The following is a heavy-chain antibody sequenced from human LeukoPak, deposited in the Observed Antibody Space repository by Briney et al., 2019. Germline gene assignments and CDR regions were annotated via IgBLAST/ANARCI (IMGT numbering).Heavy chain of an antibody. D-gene: IGHD6-13*01. Sequence: GASVKVSCKASGYTFTGYYMHWVRQAPGQGLEWMGWINPISGGTNYAQKFQGRVTMTRDTSISTAYMELSRLRSDDTAVYYCARESAAGRIYYYYGMDVWGQGTTVTVSS. CDR2: INPISGGT. CDR1: GYTFTGYY. J-gene: IGHJ6*02. V-gene: IGHV1-2*02. CDR3: ARESAAGRIYYYYGMDV.